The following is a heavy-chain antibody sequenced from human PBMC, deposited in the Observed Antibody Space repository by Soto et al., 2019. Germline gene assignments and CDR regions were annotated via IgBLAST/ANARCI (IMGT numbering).Heavy chain of an antibody. CDR2: IDPSDSYT. V-gene: IGHV5-10-1*01. CDR1: GYSFTSYW. J-gene: IGHJ6*02. D-gene: IGHD3-3*01. CDR3: ARHDYDFWSGYHHYGMDV. Sequence: GESLKISCKGSGYSFTSYWISWVRQMPGKGLEWMGRIDPSDSYTNYSPSFQGHVTISADKSISTAYLQWSSLKASDTAMYYCARHDYDFWSGYHHYGMDVWGQGTTVTVSS.